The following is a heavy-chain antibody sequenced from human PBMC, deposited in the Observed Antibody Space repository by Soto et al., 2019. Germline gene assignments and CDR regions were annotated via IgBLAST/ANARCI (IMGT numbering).Heavy chain of an antibody. V-gene: IGHV4-30-2*01. CDR2: VSHRGTA. Sequence: SSETLSLTCAVSGGFIDSTAYSLSWIRQPPGKGLEWIGYVSHRGTAYSIPSLNGRLTLSMDSSQPQFPLKLTSVTAADSPFYYCARFHWPQSSLDYWGRGLLVTVS. D-gene: IGHD6-19*01. J-gene: IGHJ4*02. CDR1: GGFIDSTAYS. CDR3: ARFHWPQSSLDY.